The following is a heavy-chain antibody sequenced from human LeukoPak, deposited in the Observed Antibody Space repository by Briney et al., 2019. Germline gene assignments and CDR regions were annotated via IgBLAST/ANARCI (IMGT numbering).Heavy chain of an antibody. D-gene: IGHD3-22*01. CDR2: INPNSGDT. Sequence: ASVKFSCKASGYAFTAYYIHWVRQAPGQALEWMGWINPNSGDTKYSQKFQGRVAMTRDTSISTTYMELRGLTSDDTAVYYCGRGYYDSGGPRLDYWGQGTLVTVSS. J-gene: IGHJ4*02. CDR3: GRGYYDSGGPRLDY. CDR1: GYAFTAYY. V-gene: IGHV1-2*02.